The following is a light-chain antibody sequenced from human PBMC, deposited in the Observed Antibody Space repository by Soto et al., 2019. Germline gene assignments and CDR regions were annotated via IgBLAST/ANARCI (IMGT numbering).Light chain of an antibody. Sequence: EIVMTQSRATLSVSPGERATLSCRASQSVSSNLAWYQQKPGQAPRLLIYGASTSATGIPARFSGSGSGTEFTLTISSLQSEDFAVYYCQQYNNWPPRGFGPGTKVDIK. V-gene: IGKV3-15*01. J-gene: IGKJ3*01. CDR2: GAS. CDR1: QSVSSN. CDR3: QQYNNWPPRG.